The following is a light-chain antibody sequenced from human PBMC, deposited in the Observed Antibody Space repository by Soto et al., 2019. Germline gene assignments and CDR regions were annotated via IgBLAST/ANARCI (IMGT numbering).Light chain of an antibody. Sequence: QSVLTQPPSASGTPGQRVTISCSGSSSNVGSNTVNWYQQLPGTAPKLLIYSSNQRPSGVPDRFAGSKSGTSASLAISGLQSEDEADYYCTAWDDSLNAVVFGRGTKLTVL. CDR1: SSNVGSNT. J-gene: IGLJ2*01. V-gene: IGLV1-44*01. CDR2: SSN. CDR3: TAWDDSLNAVV.